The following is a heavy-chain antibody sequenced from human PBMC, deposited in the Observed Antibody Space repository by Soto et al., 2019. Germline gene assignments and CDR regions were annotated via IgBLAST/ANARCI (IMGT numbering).Heavy chain of an antibody. CDR2: INPSGGST. Sequence: QVQLVQSGAEVKKPGASVKVSCKASGYTFTSYYMHWVRQAPGQGLEWMGIINPSGGSTSYAQKFQGRVNMNRDTSTSTVYMELSSLRSEDTAVYYWAREGGDSKSWTYVDYWGQGTLVTVSS. D-gene: IGHD3-22*01. CDR1: GYTFTSYY. V-gene: IGHV1-46*01. CDR3: AREGGDSKSWTYVDY. J-gene: IGHJ4*02.